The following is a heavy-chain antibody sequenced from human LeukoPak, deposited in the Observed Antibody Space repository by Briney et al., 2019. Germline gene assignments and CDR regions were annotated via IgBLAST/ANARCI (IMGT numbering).Heavy chain of an antibody. Sequence: SETLSLTCTVSGGSISSSSYYWGWIRQPPGKGLEWIGSIYYSGSTYYNPSLKSRVTISVDTSKNQFSLKLSSVTAADTAVYYCARHPKTQLWFNRFDYWGQGTLVTVSS. V-gene: IGHV4-39*01. D-gene: IGHD5-18*01. CDR3: ARHPKTQLWFNRFDY. CDR1: GGSISSSSYY. J-gene: IGHJ4*02. CDR2: IYYSGST.